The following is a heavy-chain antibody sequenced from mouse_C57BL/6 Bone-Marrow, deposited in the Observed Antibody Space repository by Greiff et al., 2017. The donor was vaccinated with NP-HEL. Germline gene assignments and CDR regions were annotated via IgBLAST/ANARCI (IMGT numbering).Heavy chain of an antibody. J-gene: IGHJ4*01. CDR1: GYTFTSYG. D-gene: IGHD2-4*01. CDR3: ARALYDYDVNYAMDY. V-gene: IGHV1-81*01. CDR2: IYPRSGNT. Sequence: LVESGAELARPGASVKLSCKASGYTFTSYGISWVKQRTGQGLEWIGEIYPRSGNTYYNEKFKGKATLTADKSSSTAYMELRSLTSEDSAVYFCARALYDYDVNYAMDYWGQGTSVTVSS.